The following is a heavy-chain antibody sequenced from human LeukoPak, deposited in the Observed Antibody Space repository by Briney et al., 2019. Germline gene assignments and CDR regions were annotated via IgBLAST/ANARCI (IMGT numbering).Heavy chain of an antibody. CDR3: ASNSIFDFWSGYYPY. Sequence: GGSLRLSCAASGFTFSSYAMHWVRQAPGKGLEWVAVISYDGSNKYYADSVKRRFPLSRDNSQITMYLQMHSLRAEDTAVYYCASNSIFDFWSGYYPYWGQGALVSVSS. J-gene: IGHJ4*02. D-gene: IGHD3-3*01. CDR1: GFTFSSYA. V-gene: IGHV3-30*04. CDR2: ISYDGSNK.